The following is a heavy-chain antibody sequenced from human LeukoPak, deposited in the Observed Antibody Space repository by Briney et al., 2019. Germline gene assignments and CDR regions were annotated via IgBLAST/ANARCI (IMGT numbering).Heavy chain of an antibody. D-gene: IGHD3-16*01. CDR3: ARARWGGFDY. CDR1: GFTFSSYA. J-gene: IGHJ4*02. Sequence: GGSLRLSCAASGFTFSSYAMHWVRQAPGKGLEWVANIKQDGSEKYYVDSVKGRFTISRDNAKNSLYLQMNSLRAEDTAVYYCARARWGGFDYWGQGTLVTVSS. CDR2: IKQDGSEK. V-gene: IGHV3-7*01.